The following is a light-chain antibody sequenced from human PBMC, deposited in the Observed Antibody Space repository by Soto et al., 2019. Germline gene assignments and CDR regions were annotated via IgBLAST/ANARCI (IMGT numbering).Light chain of an antibody. V-gene: IGKV3-20*01. CDR2: GSS. J-gene: IGKJ3*01. Sequence: EIVLTQSPGTLSLSPGERATLYCRASQSVGSNYLAWYQQKPGQAPRVLIYGSSSSATGIPDRVSGSGSGADFTLTISRLEPEDFAVYYCQQYTTSPFTFGPGTKVDIK. CDR1: QSVGSNY. CDR3: QQYTTSPFT.